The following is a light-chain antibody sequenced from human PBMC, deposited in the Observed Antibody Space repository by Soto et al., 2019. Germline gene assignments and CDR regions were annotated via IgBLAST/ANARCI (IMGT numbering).Light chain of an antibody. J-gene: IGKJ1*01. V-gene: IGKV1-39*01. CDR1: QSVSSF. CDR2: AAS. Sequence: DIQMTQSPSSLSASVGDRVTITCQASQSVSSFLNWYQQKPGKAPNLLIYAASSLQSGVPSRFRGSGSGTDFTLTISSLQPEDFATYYCQQTYSTPQTFGQGTKVEIK. CDR3: QQTYSTPQT.